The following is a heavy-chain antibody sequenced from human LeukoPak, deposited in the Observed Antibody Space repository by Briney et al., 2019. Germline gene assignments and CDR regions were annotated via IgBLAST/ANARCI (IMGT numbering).Heavy chain of an antibody. D-gene: IGHD4-17*01. CDR2: ISYDGSNK. CDR3: AKSTTVTQRGYFDY. J-gene: IGHJ4*02. Sequence: PGGSLRLSCAASGFTFSSYGMPWVRQAPAKGLEWVAIISYDGSNKYYADSVKGRFTISRDNSKNTLYLQMNSLRAEDTAVYYCAKSTTVTQRGYFDYWGQGTLVTVSS. CDR1: GFTFSSYG. V-gene: IGHV3-30*18.